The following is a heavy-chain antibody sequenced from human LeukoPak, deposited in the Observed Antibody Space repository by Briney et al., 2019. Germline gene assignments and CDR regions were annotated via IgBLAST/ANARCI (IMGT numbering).Heavy chain of an antibody. CDR1: GFTLSSNY. D-gene: IGHD1-26*01. J-gene: IGHJ3*02. V-gene: IGHV3-53*05. CDR3: AKDFFRGSGSYSSGDAFDI. Sequence: GGSLRLSCAASGFTLSSNYMSWVRQAPGKGLEWVSIIYSGGSTFYADSVKGRFTISRDNAKNSLYLQMNSLRAEDMALYYCAKDFFRGSGSYSSGDAFDIWGQGTMVTVSS. CDR2: IYSGGST.